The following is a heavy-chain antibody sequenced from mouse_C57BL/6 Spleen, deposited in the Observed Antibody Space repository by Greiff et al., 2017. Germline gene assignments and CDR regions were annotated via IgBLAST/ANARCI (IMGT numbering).Heavy chain of an antibody. CDR1: GYAFSSYW. D-gene: IGHD1-1*01. J-gene: IGHJ4*01. V-gene: IGHV1-80*01. CDR3: ARLLYYYGSRDAMDY. Sequence: QVQLQQSGAELVKPGASVKISCKASGYAFSSYWMNWVKQRPGKGLEWIGQIYPGDGDTNYNGKFKGKATMAADKSSSTAYMQLSSLTSEDSAVYFCARLLYYYGSRDAMDYWGQGTSVTVSS. CDR2: IYPGDGDT.